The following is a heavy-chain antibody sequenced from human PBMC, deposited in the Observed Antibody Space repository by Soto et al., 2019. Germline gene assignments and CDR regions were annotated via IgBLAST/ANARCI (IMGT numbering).Heavy chain of an antibody. Sequence: HVESLKISGKACGYSFTSYWIGWVRQMPGKGLECVGIVYRGVSDTRYSLFFQGQVTISADKSISTAYLQWSSLKASDTAMYYCARRHSSSSYYGMDVWGQGTTVTVSS. J-gene: IGHJ6*02. V-gene: IGHV5-51*01. CDR2: VYRGVSDT. D-gene: IGHD6-6*01. CDR3: ARRHSSSSYYGMDV. CDR1: GYSFTSYW.